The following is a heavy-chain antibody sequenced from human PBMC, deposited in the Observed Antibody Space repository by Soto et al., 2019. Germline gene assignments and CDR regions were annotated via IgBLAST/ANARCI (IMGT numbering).Heavy chain of an antibody. Sequence: QVQLVQSGAEVKKPGASVKVSCKASGYTFTSYGISWVRQAPGQRLEWMGWISAYNGNTNYAQKLQGRVTMTTDTSTSTAYRELRSLRSDDTPVYDCARDLRRYYASSGYYLFDYWGQGTLVTVSS. V-gene: IGHV1-18*01. CDR3: ARDLRRYYASSGYYLFDY. D-gene: IGHD3-22*01. CDR2: ISAYNGNT. CDR1: GYTFTSYG. J-gene: IGHJ4*02.